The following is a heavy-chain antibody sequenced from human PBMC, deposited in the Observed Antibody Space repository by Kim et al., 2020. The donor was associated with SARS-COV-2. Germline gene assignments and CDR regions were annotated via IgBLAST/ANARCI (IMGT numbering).Heavy chain of an antibody. J-gene: IGHJ4*01. D-gene: IGHD5-12*01. V-gene: IGHV3-30*18. CDR1: GFTFSSYG. CDR2: ISYDGSNK. Sequence: GGSLRLSCAASGFTFSSYGMHWVRQAPGKGLEWVAVISYDGSNKYYADSVKGRFTISRDNSKTTLYLQMNSLRAEDTAVYYCAKGGYSGYDSIDYWGHGTLVTVSS. CDR3: AKGGYSGYDSIDY.